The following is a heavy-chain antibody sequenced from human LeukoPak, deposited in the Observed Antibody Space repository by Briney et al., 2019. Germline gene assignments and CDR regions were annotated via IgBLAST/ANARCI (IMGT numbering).Heavy chain of an antibody. CDR1: GGSISSYY. J-gene: IGHJ4*02. V-gene: IGHV4-59*01. Sequence: SETLSLTCTVSGGSISSYYWSWIRQPPGKGLEWIGYIYYSGSINYNPSLKSRVTISVDTSKNQFSLKLGSVTAADTAVYYCARGSGWFLHWGQGTLVTVSS. CDR3: ARGSGWFLH. CDR2: IYYSGSI. D-gene: IGHD6-19*01.